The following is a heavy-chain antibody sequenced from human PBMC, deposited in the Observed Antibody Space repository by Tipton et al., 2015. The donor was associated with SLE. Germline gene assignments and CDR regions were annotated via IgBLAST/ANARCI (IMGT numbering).Heavy chain of an antibody. D-gene: IGHD4-11*01. Sequence: SLRLSCTASGFTFGDYAMSWFRQAPGKGLEWVGFIRSKAYGGTTEYAASVKGRFTISRDDSKSIAYLQMNSLKTEDTAVYYCTRGRPMTTVTHGYFDYWGQGTLFTVSS. J-gene: IGHJ4*02. CDR2: IRSKAYGGTT. CDR3: TRGRPMTTVTHGYFDY. CDR1: GFTFGDYA. V-gene: IGHV3-49*03.